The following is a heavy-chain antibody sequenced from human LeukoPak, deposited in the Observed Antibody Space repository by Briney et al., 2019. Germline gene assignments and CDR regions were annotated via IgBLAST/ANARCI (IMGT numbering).Heavy chain of an antibody. J-gene: IGHJ4*02. Sequence: SETLSLTCAVYGGSFSGYYWSWIRQPPGKGLEWIGEINHSGSTNYNPSLKSRVTISVDTSKNQFSLKVNFVTAADTALYYCARMNLAASDTPFDYWGPGILVTVSS. CDR2: INHSGST. CDR1: GGSFSGYY. D-gene: IGHD6-13*01. CDR3: ARMNLAASDTPFDY. V-gene: IGHV4-34*01.